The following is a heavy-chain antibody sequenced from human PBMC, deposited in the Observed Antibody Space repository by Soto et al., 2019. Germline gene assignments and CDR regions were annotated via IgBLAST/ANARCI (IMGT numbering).Heavy chain of an antibody. V-gene: IGHV4-39*01. J-gene: IGHJ4*02. Sequence: ETLSLTCTVSGGSLGSSSYYWGWIRQSPGKGLEWIGNIYYSGNTFYNPSLKSRVTISVDTSKNQFYLHLSSVTAADTAIFYCASIAAPGTTHFDFWGQGTLVTVSS. CDR2: IYYSGNT. CDR1: GGSLGSSSYY. CDR3: ASIAAPGTTHFDF. D-gene: IGHD6-13*01.